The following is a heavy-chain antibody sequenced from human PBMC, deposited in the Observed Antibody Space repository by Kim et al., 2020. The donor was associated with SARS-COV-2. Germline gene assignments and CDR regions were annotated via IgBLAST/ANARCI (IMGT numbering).Heavy chain of an antibody. CDR3: ARSLYYDFWSGYSPYYYYGMDV. J-gene: IGHJ6*02. CDR2: ISYDGSNK. Sequence: GGSLRLSCAASGFTFSSYAMHWVRQAPGKGLEWVAVISYDGSNKYYADSVKGRFTISRDNSKNTLYLQMNSLRAEDTAVYYCARSLYYDFWSGYSPYYYYGMDVWGQGTTVTVSS. CDR1: GFTFSSYA. V-gene: IGHV3-30-3*01. D-gene: IGHD3-3*01.